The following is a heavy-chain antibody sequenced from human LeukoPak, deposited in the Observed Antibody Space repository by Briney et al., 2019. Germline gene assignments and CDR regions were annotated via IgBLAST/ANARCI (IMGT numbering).Heavy chain of an antibody. CDR1: GYTLTELS. Sequence: ASVKVSCKVSGYTLTELSMHCVRQAPGKGLEWMGGFDPEDGETIYAQKFQGRVTMTEDTSTDTAYMELSSLRSEDTAVYYCATDLPYYYGSGSYAIWGQGTLVTVSS. CDR2: FDPEDGET. J-gene: IGHJ4*02. V-gene: IGHV1-24*01. CDR3: ATDLPYYYGSGSYAI. D-gene: IGHD3-10*01.